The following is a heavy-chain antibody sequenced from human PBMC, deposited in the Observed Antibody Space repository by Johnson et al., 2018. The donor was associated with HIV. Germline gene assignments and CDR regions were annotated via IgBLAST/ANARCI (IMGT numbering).Heavy chain of an antibody. Sequence: EQLVESGGGVVRPGGSLKLSCAASGFTVSSNYMSWVRQAPGKGLEWVSVIYSGGSTYYAESVKGRFTISRDHSKNSLYLQMNSLRDEDTALYYCARANYYYDTSGYLTRPRAFDVWGQGTMVTVSS. CDR2: IYSGGST. J-gene: IGHJ3*01. CDR3: ARANYYYDTSGYLTRPRAFDV. D-gene: IGHD3-22*01. CDR1: GFTVSSNY. V-gene: IGHV3-53*01.